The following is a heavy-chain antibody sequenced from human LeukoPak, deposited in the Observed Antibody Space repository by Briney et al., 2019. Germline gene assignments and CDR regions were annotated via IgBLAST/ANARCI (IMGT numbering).Heavy chain of an antibody. CDR2: MNPNSGNT. CDR3: ARSAPGTGYTA. D-gene: IGHD3-9*01. V-gene: IGHV1-8*01. CDR1: GYTFTNDD. J-gene: IGHJ4*02. Sequence: ASVKVSCKASGYTFTNDDISWVRQATGQGLEWIGKMNPNSGNTGYAQKFQGRVTMTRSTSVSTVHMELNSLTSEDTAVYFCARSAPGTGYTAWGQGTLATVSS.